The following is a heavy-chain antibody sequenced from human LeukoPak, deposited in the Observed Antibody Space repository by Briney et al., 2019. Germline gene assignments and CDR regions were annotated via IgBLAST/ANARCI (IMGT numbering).Heavy chain of an antibody. D-gene: IGHD6-6*01. CDR3: AKGSRSSRPYYFDY. V-gene: IGHV3-23*01. Sequence: GGSLRLSCAASGFTFSSYAMSWVRQAPGKGLEWVSAISGSGGSTYYADSVKGRFTIPRDNSKNTLYLQMNSLRAEDTALYYCAKGSRSSRPYYFDYWGQGTLVTVSS. CDR2: ISGSGGST. CDR1: GFTFSSYA. J-gene: IGHJ4*02.